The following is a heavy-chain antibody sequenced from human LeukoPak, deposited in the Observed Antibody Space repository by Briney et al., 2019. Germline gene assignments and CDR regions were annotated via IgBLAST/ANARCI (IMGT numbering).Heavy chain of an antibody. D-gene: IGHD5-18*01. V-gene: IGHV4-59*08. CDR3: ARSGYSYGDFDY. J-gene: IGHJ4*02. CDR1: GGSISSYY. CDR2: IYYRGST. Sequence: SETLSLTCTVSGGSISSYYWSWIRQPPGKGLEWIGYIYYRGSTNYNPSLKSRVTISGDTSKNQFSLKLSSVTAAGTAVYYCARSGYSYGDFDYWGQGALVTVSS.